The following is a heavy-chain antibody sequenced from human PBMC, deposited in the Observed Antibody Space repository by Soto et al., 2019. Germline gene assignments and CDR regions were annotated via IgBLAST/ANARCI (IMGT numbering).Heavy chain of an antibody. J-gene: IGHJ4*02. V-gene: IGHV3-7*01. Sequence: EVQLVESGGGLVQPGGSLRLSCAASGFTFSSYWMSWVRQAPGKGLEWVANIKQDGSEKYYVDSVKGRFTISRDNAKNSLYLQMNSLRAEDTAVYYCARENTYYYDSSGYYFIDYWGQGTLVTVSS. CDR3: ARENTYYYDSSGYYFIDY. CDR1: GFTFSSYW. D-gene: IGHD3-22*01. CDR2: IKQDGSEK.